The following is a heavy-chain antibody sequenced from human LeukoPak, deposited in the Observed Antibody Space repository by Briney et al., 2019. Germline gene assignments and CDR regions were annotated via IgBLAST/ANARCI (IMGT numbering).Heavy chain of an antibody. CDR1: GYTFTGYY. CDR3: AREYYYDSSPDY. D-gene: IGHD3-22*01. CDR2: IKPNSGGT. J-gene: IGHJ4*02. Sequence: ASVKVSCTASGYTFTGYYMHWVRQAPGQGLEWMGWIKPNSGGTNYAQKFQGRVTMTRDTSISTAYMELSRLRSDDTAVYYCAREYYYDSSPDYWGQGTLVTVSS. V-gene: IGHV1-2*02.